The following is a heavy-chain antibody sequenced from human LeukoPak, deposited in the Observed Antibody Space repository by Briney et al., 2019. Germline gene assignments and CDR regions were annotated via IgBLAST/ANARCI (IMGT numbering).Heavy chain of an antibody. CDR2: IYYHGST. D-gene: IGHD2-21*01. CDR1: GDPISGYSNYK. Sequence: PSETLSLTCTVSGDPISGYSNYKWSWIRQPPGKGLEGIGYIYYHGSTNYNPSLKSRLPFSVDPSKNQFSLKLPSVTAADTAVYYCAREHSAFDYWGQGTLVTVSS. J-gene: IGHJ4*02. V-gene: IGHV4-61*01. CDR3: AREHSAFDY.